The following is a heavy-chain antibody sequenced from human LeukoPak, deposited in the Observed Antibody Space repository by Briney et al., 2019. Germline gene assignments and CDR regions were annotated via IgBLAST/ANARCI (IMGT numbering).Heavy chain of an antibody. CDR3: GRLDYGDYFFDY. CDR2: IYYSGST. V-gene: IGHV4-30-4*01. D-gene: IGHD2-21*02. CDR1: GGSISSSSYY. J-gene: IGHJ4*02. Sequence: SETLSLTCTVSGGSISSSSYYWSWIRQPPGKGLEWIGYIYYSGSTYYNPSLKSRVTISVDTSKNQFSLKLSSVTAADTAVYYCGRLDYGDYFFDYWGQGTLVTVSS.